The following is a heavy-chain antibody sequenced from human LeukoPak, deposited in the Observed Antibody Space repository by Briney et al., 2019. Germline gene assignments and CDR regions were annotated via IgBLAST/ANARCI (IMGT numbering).Heavy chain of an antibody. CDR2: ISGSGGST. V-gene: IGHV3-23*01. CDR3: AKDQGLMVYAIFYMDV. J-gene: IGHJ6*03. Sequence: PGGSLRLSCAASGSTFSSYAMSWVRQAPGKGLEWVSAISGSGGSTYYADSVKGRFTISRDNSKNTLYLQMNSLRAEDTAVYYCAKDQGLMVYAIFYMDVWGKGTMVTVSS. CDR1: GSTFSSYA. D-gene: IGHD2-8*01.